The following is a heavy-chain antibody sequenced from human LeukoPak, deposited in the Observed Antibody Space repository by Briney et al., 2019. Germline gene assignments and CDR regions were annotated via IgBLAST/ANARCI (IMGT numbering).Heavy chain of an antibody. CDR2: IIPILGIA. D-gene: IGHD4-23*01. Sequence: VASVKVSCKASGGTFSSYAISWVRQAPGQGLEWMGRIIPILGIANYAQKFQGRVTITADKSTSTAYMELSSLRSVDTAVYYRARGMSDCGGNSGFHYWGQGTLVTVSS. CDR1: GGTFSSYA. CDR3: ARGMSDCGGNSGFHY. J-gene: IGHJ4*02. V-gene: IGHV1-69*04.